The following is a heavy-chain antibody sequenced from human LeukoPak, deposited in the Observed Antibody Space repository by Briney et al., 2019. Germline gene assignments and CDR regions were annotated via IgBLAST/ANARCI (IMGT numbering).Heavy chain of an antibody. CDR3: AKFRVRRGYYFDY. J-gene: IGHJ4*02. V-gene: IGHV3-23*01. CDR2: ISGRGGST. CDR1: GFTFSSNA. Sequence: GGSLRLSCAASGFTFSSNAMSWVRKAPGQGQEWVSAISGRGGSTYYADSVKGRFTISRDNSKNTLYLQMNSLRAEDTAVYYCAKFRVRRGYYFDYWGQGTLVTVSS. D-gene: IGHD1-1*01.